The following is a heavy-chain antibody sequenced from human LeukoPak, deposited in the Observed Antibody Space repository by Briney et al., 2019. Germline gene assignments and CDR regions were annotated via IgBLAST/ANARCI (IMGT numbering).Heavy chain of an antibody. CDR1: GGSISSGSYY. D-gene: IGHD6-13*01. CDR3: ARASSSWRFDY. J-gene: IGHJ4*02. Sequence: PSETLSLTCTVSGGSISSGSYYWSWIRQPAGKGLEWIGRIYTSGSTNYNPSLKSRVTISVDTSKNQFSLKLSSVTAADTAVYYCARASSSWRFDYWGQGTLVTVSS. CDR2: IYTSGST. V-gene: IGHV4-61*02.